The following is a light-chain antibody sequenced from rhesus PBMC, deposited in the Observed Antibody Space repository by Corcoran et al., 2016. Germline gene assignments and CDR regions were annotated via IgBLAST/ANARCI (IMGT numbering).Light chain of an antibody. CDR2: DAS. CDR3: QQYSDWPLT. V-gene: IGKV3-35*01. CDR1: QRVSSS. J-gene: IGKJ4*01. Sequence: EIVLTQSPATLSLSPGERVTLSCRASQRVSSSLAWYQQKPGQTPRLLIYDASSRATGIPDRFSGLGSETDFTLTISSLEPEDVGGYYCQQYSDWPLTFGGGTKVELK.